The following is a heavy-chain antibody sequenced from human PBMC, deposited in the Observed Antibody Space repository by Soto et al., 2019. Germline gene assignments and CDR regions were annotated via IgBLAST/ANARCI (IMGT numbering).Heavy chain of an antibody. CDR3: ARGGYCSSTSCYGPPDY. CDR1: GFTFSSYE. V-gene: IGHV3-48*03. CDR2: ISSSGSTI. J-gene: IGHJ4*02. Sequence: PVGSLRLSCAASGFTFSSYEMNWVRQAPGKGLEWVSYISSSGSTIYYADSVKGRFTISRDNAKNSLYLQMNSLRAEDTAVYYCARGGYCSSTSCYGPPDYWGQGTLVTVSS. D-gene: IGHD2-2*01.